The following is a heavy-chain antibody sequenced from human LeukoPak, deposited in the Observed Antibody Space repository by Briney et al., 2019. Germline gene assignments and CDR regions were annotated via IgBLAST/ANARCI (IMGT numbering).Heavy chain of an antibody. D-gene: IGHD3-10*01. CDR1: GFTFSSYS. CDR3: ARETYGSGRDNWFDP. Sequence: PGGSLRLSCAASGFTFSSYSMNWVRQAPGKGLEWVSSISSRSSYIYYADSVKGRFTISRDNAKNSLYLQMNSLRAEDTAVYYCARETYGSGRDNWFDPWGQGTLVTVSS. CDR2: ISSRSSYI. J-gene: IGHJ5*02. V-gene: IGHV3-21*01.